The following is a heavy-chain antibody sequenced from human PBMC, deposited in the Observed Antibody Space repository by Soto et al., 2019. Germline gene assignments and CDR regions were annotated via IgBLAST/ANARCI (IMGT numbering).Heavy chain of an antibody. V-gene: IGHV4-34*01. CDR2: INHSGST. Sequence: QVQLQQWGAGLLKPSETLSLTCAVYGGYFSGYYWSWIRQPPGKGLEWIGEINHSGSTNYNPSLKSRVTIAVDTSKNQVPLKLSSVTAADTAVYYCARGTNLRYCSGGSCYSGNWFDPWGQGTLVTVSS. J-gene: IGHJ5*02. D-gene: IGHD2-15*01. CDR3: ARGTNLRYCSGGSCYSGNWFDP. CDR1: GGYFSGYY.